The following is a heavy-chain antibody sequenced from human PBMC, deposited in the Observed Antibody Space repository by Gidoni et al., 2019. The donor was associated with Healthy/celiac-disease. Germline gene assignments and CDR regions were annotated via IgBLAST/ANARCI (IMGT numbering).Heavy chain of an antibody. CDR1: GFTFSSYS. J-gene: IGHJ4*02. CDR3: ARERWLRNPDY. Sequence: EVQLVESGGGLVKPGGSLRLSCAASGFTFSSYSMNWVRQAPGKGLEWVSSISSSSSYIYYAESVKGRFTISRDNAKNSLYLQMNSLRAEDTAVYYCARERWLRNPDYWGQGTLVTVSS. V-gene: IGHV3-21*01. CDR2: ISSSSSYI. D-gene: IGHD5-12*01.